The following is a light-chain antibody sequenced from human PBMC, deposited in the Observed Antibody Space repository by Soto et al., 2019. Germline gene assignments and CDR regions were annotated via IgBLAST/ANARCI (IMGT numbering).Light chain of an antibody. J-gene: IGKJ4*01. V-gene: IGKV3-20*01. CDR1: QSVSNNY. CDR2: GVS. Sequence: EIVLVQSPGTLSLSPGERATLSCRASQSVSNNYLAWYQQKPGQAPRLLIDGVSSRATGIPDRFSGSGSGTDFTLTISRLEPEDFAVYYCQRYGSSPPLTFGGGTKVEIK. CDR3: QRYGSSPPLT.